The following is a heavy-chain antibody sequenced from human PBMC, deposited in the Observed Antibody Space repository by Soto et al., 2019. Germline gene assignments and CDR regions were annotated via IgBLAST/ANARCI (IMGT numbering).Heavy chain of an antibody. V-gene: IGHV3-33*01. Sequence: QVQLVESGGGVVQPGRSLTLSCAASGFTFSNNGMHWVRQAPGKGLEWVAVILNDGSNRYHADSVKDRFTISRDNSKNTLYLQMNSLRAEDTAVYYCARDDEYSGNGMDVWGQGTTVTVS. CDR2: ILNDGSNR. J-gene: IGHJ6*02. CDR1: GFTFSNNG. D-gene: IGHD3-10*01. CDR3: ARDDEYSGNGMDV.